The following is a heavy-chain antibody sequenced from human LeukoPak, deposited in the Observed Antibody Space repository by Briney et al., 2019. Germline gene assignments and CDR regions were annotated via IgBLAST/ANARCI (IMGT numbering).Heavy chain of an antibody. CDR1: GGSISSGDYY. Sequence: SETLSLTCTVSGGSISSGDYYWSWIRQPPGKGLEWIGYIYHSGSTYYNPSLKSRVTISVDRSKNQFSLKLSSVTAADTAVYYCARDGSGSYSFDYWGQGTLVTVSS. V-gene: IGHV4-30-2*01. CDR2: IYHSGST. D-gene: IGHD3-10*01. J-gene: IGHJ4*02. CDR3: ARDGSGSYSFDY.